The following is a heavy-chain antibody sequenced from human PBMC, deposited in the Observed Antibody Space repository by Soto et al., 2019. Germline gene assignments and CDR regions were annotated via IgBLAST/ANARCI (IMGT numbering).Heavy chain of an antibody. CDR1: GGTFSSYA. CDR3: ASAWGPSYYYGMDV. CDR2: IIPIFGTA. Sequence: QVQLVQSGAEVKKPGSSVKVSYKASGGTFSSYAISWVRQAPGQGLEWMGGIIPIFGTADYAQKFQGRVAITADASTRTAYMELSSLRSEDTAVYYCASAWGPSYYYGMDVWGQGTTVTVSS. D-gene: IGHD3-16*01. J-gene: IGHJ6*02. V-gene: IGHV1-69*12.